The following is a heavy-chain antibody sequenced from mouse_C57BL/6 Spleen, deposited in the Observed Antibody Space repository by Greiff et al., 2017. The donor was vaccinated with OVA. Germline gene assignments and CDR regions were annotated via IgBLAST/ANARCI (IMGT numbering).Heavy chain of an antibody. J-gene: IGHJ1*03. D-gene: IGHD1-1*01. CDR1: GFTFSSYG. CDR2: ISSGGSYT. V-gene: IGHV5-6*02. CDR3: ARGFITTDHWYFDV. Sequence: EVKLEESGGDLVKPGGSLKLSCAASGFTFSSYGMSWVRQTPDKRLEWVATISSGGSYTYYPDSVKGRFTISRDNAKNTLYLQMSSLKSEDTAMYYCARGFITTDHWYFDVWGTGTTVTVSS.